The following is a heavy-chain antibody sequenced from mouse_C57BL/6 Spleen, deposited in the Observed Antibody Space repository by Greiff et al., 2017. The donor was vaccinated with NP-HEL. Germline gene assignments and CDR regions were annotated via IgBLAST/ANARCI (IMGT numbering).Heavy chain of an antibody. CDR2: IYPGSGST. CDR3: AKVEGNYDGYYVYYAIDY. CDR1: GYTFTSYW. V-gene: IGHV1-55*01. Sequence: QVQLQQPGAELVKPGASVKMSCKASGYTFTSYWITWVKQRPGQGLEWIGDIYPGSGSTNYNEKFKSKATLTVDTSSSTAYMQLSSLTSVDSAVYYCAKVEGNYDGYYVYYAIDYWGQGTSVTVSS. D-gene: IGHD2-3*01. J-gene: IGHJ4*01.